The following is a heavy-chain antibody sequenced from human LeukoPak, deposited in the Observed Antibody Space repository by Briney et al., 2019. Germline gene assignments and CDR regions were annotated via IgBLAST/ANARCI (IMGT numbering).Heavy chain of an antibody. Sequence: PSETLSLTCTVSGGSISSSSYYWGWIRQPPGKGLEWIGSIYYSGSTYYNPSLKSRVIISVDTSKNQFSLKLSSVTAADTAVYYCARPHADYDFWSGYGNWSDPWGQGTLVTVSS. CDR3: ARPHADYDFWSGYGNWSDP. V-gene: IGHV4-39*01. D-gene: IGHD3-3*01. J-gene: IGHJ5*02. CDR1: GGSISSSSYY. CDR2: IYYSGST.